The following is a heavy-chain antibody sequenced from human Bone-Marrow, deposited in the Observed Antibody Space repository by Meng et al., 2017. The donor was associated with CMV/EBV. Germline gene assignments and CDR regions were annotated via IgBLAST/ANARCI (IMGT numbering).Heavy chain of an antibody. CDR3: ARGSRAITIFGVVLNWFDP. V-gene: IGHV4-61*01. D-gene: IGHD3-3*01. J-gene: IGHJ5*02. CDR1: SSGSCY. Sequence: SSGSCYWSWIRQHPGKGLEWIGYIYYSGSTNYNPSLKSRVTISVDTSKNQFSLKLSSVTAADTAVYYCARGSRAITIFGVVLNWFDPWGQGTLVTVSS. CDR2: IYYSGST.